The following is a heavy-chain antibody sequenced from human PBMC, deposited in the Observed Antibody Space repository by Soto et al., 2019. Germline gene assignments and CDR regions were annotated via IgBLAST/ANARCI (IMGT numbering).Heavy chain of an antibody. J-gene: IGHJ4*02. Sequence: EVQLLESGGGLVQPGGSLRLSCAASGFTFSSYAMSWVRQASGKGLEWVSDLSGSGGSPYYADSVKGRFIISRDNSKNTLYLQINSLRAEDTAVYYCAKARARSGWYYFDYWGQGTLVTVSS. CDR2: LSGSGGSP. CDR1: GFTFSSYA. CDR3: AKARARSGWYYFDY. D-gene: IGHD6-19*01. V-gene: IGHV3-23*01.